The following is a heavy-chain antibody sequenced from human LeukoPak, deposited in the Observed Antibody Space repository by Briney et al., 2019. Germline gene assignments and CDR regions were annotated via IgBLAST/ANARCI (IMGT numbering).Heavy chain of an antibody. D-gene: IGHD3-10*01. J-gene: IGHJ4*02. V-gene: IGHV5-51*01. Sequence: GESLNISCKGSGYSFTSYWIGWVRQMPGKGLEWIGIIYPGDSDTRYSPSFQGQVTISADMSISTAFLQWSSLQASDTAMYYCARSSAMTYNGPRDYWGQGTLVTVSS. CDR3: ARSSAMTYNGPRDY. CDR1: GYSFTSYW. CDR2: IYPGDSDT.